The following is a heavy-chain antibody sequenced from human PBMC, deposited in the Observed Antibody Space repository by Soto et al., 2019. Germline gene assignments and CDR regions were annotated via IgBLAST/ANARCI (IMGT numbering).Heavy chain of an antibody. J-gene: IGHJ4*02. D-gene: IGHD5-12*01. CDR2: IYYSGST. V-gene: IGHV4-39*01. CDR3: ARHADIVASDY. Sequence: KPSDPLSLTCTVSGGSISSSRDYWGWIRQPPGKGLEWIGSIYYSGSTYYNPSLKSRVTISVDTSKNQFSLKLSSVTAADTAVYYCARHADIVASDYWGQGTLVTVSS. CDR1: GGSISSSRDY.